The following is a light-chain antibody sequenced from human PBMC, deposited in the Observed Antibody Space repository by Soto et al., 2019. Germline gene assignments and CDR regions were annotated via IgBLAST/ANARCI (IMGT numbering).Light chain of an antibody. Sequence: DIVLTQSPDSLAVSLGERATISCKSSQSVLDRSNNKNYLAWYQQKPGQPPKMLLYWASTRESGVPDRFSGSGSRTDFTLTISGLQSEDVAVDFCHQYNTSSQTFGQGTTVEIK. J-gene: IGKJ1*01. CDR2: WAS. CDR3: HQYNTSSQT. V-gene: IGKV4-1*01. CDR1: QSVLDRSNNKNY.